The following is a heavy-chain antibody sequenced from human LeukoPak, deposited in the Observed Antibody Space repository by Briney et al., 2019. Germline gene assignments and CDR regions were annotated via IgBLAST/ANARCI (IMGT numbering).Heavy chain of an antibody. CDR2: MNPNSGNT. CDR3: ARGRGYCSSTSCYYFDY. J-gene: IGHJ4*02. D-gene: IGHD2-2*01. V-gene: IGHV1-8*01. CDR1: GYTFTSYD. Sequence: VASVKVSCKASGYTFTSYDINWVRQATGQGLEWMGWMNPNSGNTGYAQKFQGGVTMTRNTSISTAYMELSSLRSEDTAVYYCARGRGYCSSTSCYYFDYWGQGTLVTVSS.